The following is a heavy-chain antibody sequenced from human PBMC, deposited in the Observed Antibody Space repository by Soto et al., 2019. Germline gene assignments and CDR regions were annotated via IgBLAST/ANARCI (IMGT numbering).Heavy chain of an antibody. Sequence: XGTLSLTCTVSGGSISSSSYYWGWIRQPPGKGLEWIGSIYYSGSTYYNPSLKSRVTISVDTSKNQFSLKLSSVTAADTAVYYCARPTMGDWCDPWGQGTLVTVSS. D-gene: IGHD2-2*01. CDR3: ARPTMGDWCDP. CDR2: IYYSGST. J-gene: IGHJ5*02. V-gene: IGHV4-39*01. CDR1: GGSISSSSYY.